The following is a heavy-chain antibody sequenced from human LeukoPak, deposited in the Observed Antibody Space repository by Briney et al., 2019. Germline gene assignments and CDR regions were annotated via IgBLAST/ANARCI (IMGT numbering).Heavy chain of an antibody. CDR1: GYTFTSYG. D-gene: IGHD4-11*01. CDR3: AQNTVTLYYYYYMDV. Sequence: GASVKVSCKASGYTFTSYGISWVRQAPGQGLEWMGWISAYNGNTNYAQKLQGRVTMTTDTSTSTAYMELSSLRSEDTAVYCCAQNTVTLYYYYYMDVWGKGTTVTVSS. V-gene: IGHV1-18*01. CDR2: ISAYNGNT. J-gene: IGHJ6*03.